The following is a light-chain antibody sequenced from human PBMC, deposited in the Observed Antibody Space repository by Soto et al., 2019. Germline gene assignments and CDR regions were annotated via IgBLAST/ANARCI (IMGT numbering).Light chain of an antibody. CDR1: QSLRSTS. Sequence: DIVFTQSPGTLSLSPGERATLSCRASQSLRSTSLAWYQQKPGQTPRLLVYGASSRATGIPDRFSGSGSGTDFTLTISRLEPEDFAVYYCQQHGGSPITFGQGTRLEIK. V-gene: IGKV3-20*01. CDR2: GAS. J-gene: IGKJ5*01. CDR3: QQHGGSPIT.